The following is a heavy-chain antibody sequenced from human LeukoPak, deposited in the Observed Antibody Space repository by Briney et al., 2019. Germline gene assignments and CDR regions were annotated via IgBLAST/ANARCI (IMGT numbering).Heavy chain of an antibody. V-gene: IGHV1-69*02. CDR1: GGTFSSYI. CDR3: AREPHGDFDY. Sequence: SVKVSCKASGGTFSSYIISWVRQAPGQRLEWLGRIIPILGIANYAQKFQGRVTVTADKSTSTAYMELRSLRSEDTAVYYCAREPHGDFDYWGQGTLVTVSS. CDR2: IIPILGIA. J-gene: IGHJ4*02. D-gene: IGHD1-14*01.